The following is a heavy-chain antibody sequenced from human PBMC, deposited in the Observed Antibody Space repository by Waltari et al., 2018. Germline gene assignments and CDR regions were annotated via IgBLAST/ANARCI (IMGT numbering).Heavy chain of an antibody. CDR1: GASIRSAHW. D-gene: IGHD2-21*02. Sequence: QVQLKESGPGLLRPSGTLSLTCGASGASIRSAHWWAWVRQSPGKGLGWIGGIYHTGPTNYNPALKSRLTMLVDKSANQFSLQLTSVTAADTGVYYCARVVFTADYYFDYWGQGTPVTVSS. CDR3: ARVVFTADYYFDY. J-gene: IGHJ4*02. CDR2: IYHTGPT. V-gene: IGHV4-4*02.